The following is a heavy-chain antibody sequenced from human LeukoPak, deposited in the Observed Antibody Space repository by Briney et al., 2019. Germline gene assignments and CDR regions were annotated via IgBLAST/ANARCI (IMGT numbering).Heavy chain of an antibody. V-gene: IGHV3-30-3*01. CDR1: GFTFSSYA. Sequence: GRSLRLSCVASGFTFSSYAMHWVRQAPGKGLEWVAVISYDGSNKYYADSVKGRFTISRDNSKNTLYLQMNSLRAEDTAVYYCARDEVAEMATMDYWGQGTLVTVSS. J-gene: IGHJ4*02. CDR2: ISYDGSNK. CDR3: ARDEVAEMATMDY. D-gene: IGHD5-24*01.